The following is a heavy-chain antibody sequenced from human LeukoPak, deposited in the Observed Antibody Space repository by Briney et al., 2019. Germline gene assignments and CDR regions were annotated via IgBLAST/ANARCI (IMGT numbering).Heavy chain of an antibody. J-gene: IGHJ4*02. CDR1: GYTFTSYG. V-gene: IGHV1-18*04. Sequence: GASVEVSCKASGYTFTSYGISWVRQPPGQGLEWMGWISAYNGNTNYAQKLQGRVTMTTDTSTSTAYMELRSLRSDDTAVYYCARYSSGWYGYYFDYWGQGTLVTVSS. CDR2: ISAYNGNT. D-gene: IGHD6-19*01. CDR3: ARYSSGWYGYYFDY.